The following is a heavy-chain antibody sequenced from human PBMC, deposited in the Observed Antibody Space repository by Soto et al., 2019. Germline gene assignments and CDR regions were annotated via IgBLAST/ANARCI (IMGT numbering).Heavy chain of an antibody. CDR1: GGTFSSYA. V-gene: IGHV1-69*06. CDR3: ARDKRGSSFRCMRRSTYGMEV. Sequence: GASVKVSCKASGGTFSSYAISWVRQAPGQGLEWMGGIIPIFGTANYAQKFQGRVTITADKSTSTADRELSSPRSAEKAVYYCARDKRGSSFRCMRRSTYGMEVLGQGTTVTVSS. CDR2: IIPIFGTA. D-gene: IGHD6-6*01. J-gene: IGHJ6*01.